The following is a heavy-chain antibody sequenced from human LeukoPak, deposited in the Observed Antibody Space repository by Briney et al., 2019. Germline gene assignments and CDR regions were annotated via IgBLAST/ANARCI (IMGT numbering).Heavy chain of an antibody. J-gene: IGHJ4*02. CDR3: AKDRDKLRFLEWLWDY. D-gene: IGHD3-3*01. CDR1: GFAFSNYA. V-gene: IGHV3-23*01. Sequence: GGSLRLSCAASGFAFSNYAMSWVRQAPGKGLEWVSSISGSSGSTSYADSVKGRFTISRDNSKNTLYLQMNSLRAEDTAIYYCAKDRDKLRFLEWLWDYWGQGTLVTVSS. CDR2: ISGSSGST.